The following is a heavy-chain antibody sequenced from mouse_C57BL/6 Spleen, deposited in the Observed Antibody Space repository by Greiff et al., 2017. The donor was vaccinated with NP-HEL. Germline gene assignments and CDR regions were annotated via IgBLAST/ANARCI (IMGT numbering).Heavy chain of an antibody. J-gene: IGHJ3*01. D-gene: IGHD2-4*01. CDR1: GYTFTDYN. V-gene: IGHV1-18*01. CDR3: ARRWDYDRAWFAY. Sequence: EVQGVESGPELVKPGASVKIPCKASGYTFTDYNMDWVKQSHGKSLEWIGDINPNNGGTIYNQKFKGKATLTVDKSSSTAYMELRSLTSEDTAVYYCARRWDYDRAWFAYWGQGTLVTVSA. CDR2: INPNNGGT.